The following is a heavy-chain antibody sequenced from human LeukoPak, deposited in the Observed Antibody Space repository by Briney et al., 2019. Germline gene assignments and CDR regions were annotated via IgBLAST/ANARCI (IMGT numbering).Heavy chain of an antibody. CDR3: ARTREEMAPFDAFDI. V-gene: IGHV4-59*01. CDR1: GDSFSYFY. D-gene: IGHD5-24*01. Sequence: SETLSLTCTVSGDSFSYFYWSWIRQPPGKGLEWIGYIYYSGSTNYNPSLKSRVTISVDTSRNQFSLKLSSVTAADTAVYYCARTREEMAPFDAFDIWGQGTMVTVSS. CDR2: IYYSGST. J-gene: IGHJ3*02.